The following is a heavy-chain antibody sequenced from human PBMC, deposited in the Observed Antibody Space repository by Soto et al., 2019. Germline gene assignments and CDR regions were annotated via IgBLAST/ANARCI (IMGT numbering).Heavy chain of an antibody. J-gene: IGHJ3*02. V-gene: IGHV4-4*02. CDR2: IYHSGST. D-gene: IGHD3-3*01. CDR1: SGSISSSNW. Sequence: QVQLQESGPGLVKPSGTLSLTCSVSSGSISSSNWWSWVRQPPGKGLEWIGEIYHSGSTNYNPSLKSRVTISVDKSKNQFSLKLSSVAAADTAVYYCARANDFWSGGAFDIWGQGTMVTVSS. CDR3: ARANDFWSGGAFDI.